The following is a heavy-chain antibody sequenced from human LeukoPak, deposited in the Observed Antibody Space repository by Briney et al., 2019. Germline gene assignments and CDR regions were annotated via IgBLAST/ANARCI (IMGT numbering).Heavy chain of an antibody. Sequence: ASVKVSCKASGYTFTSYGISWVRQAPGQGLEWMGWISAYNGNTNYAQKLQGRVTMTTDTSTSTAYKELRSLRSDDTAVYYCARDRIAVAGTPLRYWGQGTLVTVSS. CDR2: ISAYNGNT. D-gene: IGHD6-19*01. CDR1: GYTFTSYG. CDR3: ARDRIAVAGTPLRY. V-gene: IGHV1-18*01. J-gene: IGHJ4*02.